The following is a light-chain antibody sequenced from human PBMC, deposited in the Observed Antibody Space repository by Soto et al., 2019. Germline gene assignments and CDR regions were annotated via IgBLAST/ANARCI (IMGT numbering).Light chain of an antibody. CDR1: QSVSSN. Sequence: EIVMTQSPATLSVSPGERDTLSCRASQSVSSNLAWYQQKPGQAPRLLIYGAYTRATGIPARFSGSGSGTEFTLTISSLQSEDLAVYYCQQYNNWPTFGQGTKVEIK. V-gene: IGKV3-15*01. J-gene: IGKJ1*01. CDR3: QQYNNWPT. CDR2: GAY.